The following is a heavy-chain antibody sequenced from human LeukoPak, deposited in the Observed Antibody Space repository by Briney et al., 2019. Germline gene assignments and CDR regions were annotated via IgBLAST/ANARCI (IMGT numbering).Heavy chain of an antibody. D-gene: IGHD3-22*01. CDR2: ISGYNGNT. J-gene: IGHJ6*03. CDR1: SYSFNRYG. V-gene: IGHV1-18*01. Sequence: ASVKASCKASSYSFNRYGISWVRQAPGQGLEWMGWISGYNGNTNYAQKFLGRVSMTADTSTSTAYMELSSLRSEDTAVYYCARNYDIDYYYYYMDVWGKGTTVTVSS. CDR3: ARNYDIDYYYYYMDV.